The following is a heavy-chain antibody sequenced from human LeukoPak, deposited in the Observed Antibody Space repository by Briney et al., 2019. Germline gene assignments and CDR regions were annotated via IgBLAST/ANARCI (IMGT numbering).Heavy chain of an antibody. CDR1: GFTFSSYE. CDR3: ATLGSDYGDLDFAY. J-gene: IGHJ4*02. CDR2: ISSSGSTI. D-gene: IGHD4-17*01. V-gene: IGHV3-48*03. Sequence: GGSLRLSCAASGFTFSSYEMNWVRQAPGKGLEWVSYISSSGSTIYYADSVKGRFTISRDNAKNSLYLQMNSLRAEDTAVYYCATLGSDYGDLDFAYWGQGTLVTVSS.